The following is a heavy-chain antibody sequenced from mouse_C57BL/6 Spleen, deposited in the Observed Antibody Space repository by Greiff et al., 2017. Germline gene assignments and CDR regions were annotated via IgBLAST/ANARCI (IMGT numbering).Heavy chain of an antibody. V-gene: IGHV1-55*01. CDR2: IYPGSGST. J-gene: IGHJ3*01. Sequence: QVQLQQSGAELVKPGASVKMSCKASGYTFTSYWITWVKQRPGQGLEWIGDIYPGSGSTNYNEQFKSKATLTVDTSSSTAYMQLSSLASEGSAVYYSGRGDYYGNYETWFAYWGQGTLVTVSA. CDR1: GYTFTSYW. CDR3: GRGDYYGNYETWFAY. D-gene: IGHD2-1*01.